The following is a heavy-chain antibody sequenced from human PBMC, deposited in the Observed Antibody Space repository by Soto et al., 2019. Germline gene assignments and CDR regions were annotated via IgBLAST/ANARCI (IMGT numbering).Heavy chain of an antibody. CDR3: ARVDVLRFLEWLI. Sequence: ASVKVSGKASGYTFTDFGIGWLGQARGQGLEWIGWISAYNGNTNYAQNLQGRVTMTTDTSTSTAYMELRSLRSDDTAVYYCARVDVLRFLEWLIWGQGTLVTVSS. D-gene: IGHD3-3*01. J-gene: IGHJ4*02. V-gene: IGHV1-18*04. CDR2: ISAYNGNT. CDR1: GYTFTDFG.